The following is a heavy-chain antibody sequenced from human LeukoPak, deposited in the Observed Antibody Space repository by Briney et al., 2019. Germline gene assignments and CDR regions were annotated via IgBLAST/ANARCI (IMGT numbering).Heavy chain of an antibody. Sequence: GGSLRLSCETSGFTFSRYWMTWVRQAPGKGLEWVANIKEDGGEANYVGSVKGRFTVSRDNAKQSLYLQMNSLRVEDTAIYYCATRKCSISACRASSYRCMDDWGKGTTVTVSS. CDR2: IKEDGGEA. CDR1: GFTFSRYW. J-gene: IGHJ6*03. CDR3: ATRKCSISACRASSYRCMDD. V-gene: IGHV3-7*01. D-gene: IGHD2-2*01.